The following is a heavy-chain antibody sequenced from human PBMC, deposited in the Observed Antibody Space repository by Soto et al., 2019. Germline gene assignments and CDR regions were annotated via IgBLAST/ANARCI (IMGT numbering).Heavy chain of an antibody. CDR2: ISSSSSYI. Sequence: PXGSLRLSCAASGFTFSSYNMNWVRQAPGKGLDWVSSISSSSSYIYYADSVKGRFTISRDNAKNSLYLQMNSLRAEDTAVYYCARDIDDGTTVNYYYYGMEVWGKRTTVT. CDR1: GFTFSSYN. J-gene: IGHJ6*04. CDR3: ARDIDDGTTVNYYYYGMEV. V-gene: IGHV3-21*01. D-gene: IGHD1-7*01.